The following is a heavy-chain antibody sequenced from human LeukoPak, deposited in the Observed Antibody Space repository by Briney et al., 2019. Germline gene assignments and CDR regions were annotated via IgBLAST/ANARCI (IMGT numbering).Heavy chain of an antibody. Sequence: SETLSLTCTVSGGSISSNIYYWGWIRQPPGKGLEWIGSIYYSGTTYYNPSLKSRVTISVDTSKNQFSLKLSSVTAADTAVYYCARAGCSGGSCYRSRGAFDIWGQGTMVTVSS. CDR2: IYYSGTT. V-gene: IGHV4-39*07. CDR3: ARAGCSGGSCYRSRGAFDI. D-gene: IGHD2-15*01. CDR1: GGSISSNIYY. J-gene: IGHJ3*02.